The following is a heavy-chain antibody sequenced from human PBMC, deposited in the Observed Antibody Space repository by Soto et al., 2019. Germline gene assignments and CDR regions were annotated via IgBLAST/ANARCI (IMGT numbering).Heavy chain of an antibody. CDR1: GFTFSSYA. D-gene: IGHD2-8*01. J-gene: IGHJ4*02. Sequence: QVQLVASGGGVVQPGRSLRLSCAASGFTFSSYAMHWVRQAPGKGLEWVAVISYDGSNKYYADSVKGRFTISRDNSKNTLYLQMSSLRDEDTAVYYCAKYCSSDVCFDYWGQGTLVTVSS. CDR3: AKYCSSDVCFDY. V-gene: IGHV3-30-3*02. CDR2: ISYDGSNK.